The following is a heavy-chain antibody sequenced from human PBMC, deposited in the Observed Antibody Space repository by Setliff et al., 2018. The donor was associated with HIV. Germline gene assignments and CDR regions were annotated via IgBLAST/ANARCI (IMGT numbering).Heavy chain of an antibody. CDR2: ISGSGGGT. Sequence: PGGSLRLSCAGSGFTFNTCAMSWVRQAPGKGLEWVAAISGSGGGTYYAESVRGRFTLSRDNSGNTLYLQMTSLRAEDTAIYYCAKAWGSGYPSFESALMFDVWGQGTLVTVSS. CDR1: GFTFNTCA. V-gene: IGHV3-23*01. CDR3: AKAWGSGYPSFESALMFDV. D-gene: IGHD3-3*01. J-gene: IGHJ4*02.